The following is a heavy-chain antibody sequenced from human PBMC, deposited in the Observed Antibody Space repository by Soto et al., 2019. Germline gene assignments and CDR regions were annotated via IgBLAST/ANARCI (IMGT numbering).Heavy chain of an antibody. D-gene: IGHD3-3*01. CDR3: ARHQLRSKEANWFDP. CDR2: IYYSGST. Sequence: QLQLQESDPGLVKPSETLSLTCTVSGGSISSSSYYWGWIRQPPGKGLEWIGSIYYSGSTYYNPSLKSRVTISVDTSKNQFSLKLSSVTAADTAVYYCARHQLRSKEANWFDPWGQGTLVTVSS. J-gene: IGHJ5*02. V-gene: IGHV4-39*01. CDR1: GGSISSSSYY.